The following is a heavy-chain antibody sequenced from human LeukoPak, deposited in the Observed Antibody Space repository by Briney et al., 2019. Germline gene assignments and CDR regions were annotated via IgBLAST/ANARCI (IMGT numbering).Heavy chain of an antibody. CDR2: IRYDGSNK. V-gene: IGHV3-30*02. Sequence: GGSLRLSCAASGLTFSSYGMHWVRQAPGKGLEWVAFIRYDGSNKYYADSVKGRFTISRDNSKNTLYLQMNSLRAEDTAVYYCAKGDRGYSYGCSLDYWGQGTLVTVSS. CDR1: GLTFSSYG. CDR3: AKGDRGYSYGCSLDY. D-gene: IGHD5-18*01. J-gene: IGHJ4*02.